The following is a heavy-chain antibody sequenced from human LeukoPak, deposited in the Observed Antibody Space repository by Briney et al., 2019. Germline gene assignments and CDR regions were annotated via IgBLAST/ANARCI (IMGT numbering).Heavy chain of an antibody. CDR2: IWYDGSNK. CDR1: GLTFSSSG. CDR3: AREACSGGSCYHMRNWFDP. J-gene: IGHJ5*02. Sequence: PGRSLRLSCTASGLTFSSSGMHWVRPAPGKGLEWVAVIWYDGSNKYYADSVKGRFTISRDNSKNTLYLQMNSLRAEDTAAYYCAREACSGGSCYHMRNWFDPWGQGTLVTVSS. V-gene: IGHV3-33*01. D-gene: IGHD2-15*01.